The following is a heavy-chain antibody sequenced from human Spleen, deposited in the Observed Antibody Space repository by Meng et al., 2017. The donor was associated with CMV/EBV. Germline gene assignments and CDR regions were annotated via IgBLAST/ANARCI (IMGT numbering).Heavy chain of an antibody. J-gene: IGHJ6*02. CDR2: IYSGGSST. Sequence: GGSLRLSCAASGFTFRSYSMSWVRQAPGKGLERVSVIYSGGSSTSYADPVKGRFTISRDNSKNTLFLQMNSLRAGDTAVYYCAKDTRTGGVALRPTGYGMDVWGQGTTVTVSS. V-gene: IGHV3-23*03. D-gene: IGHD6-6*01. CDR1: GFTFRSYS. CDR3: AKDTRTGGVALRPTGYGMDV.